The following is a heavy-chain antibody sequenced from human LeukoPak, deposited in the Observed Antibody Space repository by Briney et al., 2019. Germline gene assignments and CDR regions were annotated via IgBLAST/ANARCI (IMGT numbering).Heavy chain of an antibody. CDR2: INSDGSST. J-gene: IGHJ4*02. V-gene: IGHV3-74*01. CDR1: GFTFRSYW. CDR3: ALGGFDY. Sequence: HAGGSLRLSCVASGFTFRSYWMHWVRQAPGKGQVWVSRINSDGSSTSYADSVKGRFTISRDNAKNTLYLQMNSLRAEDTAVYYCALGGFDYWGQGTLVTVSS.